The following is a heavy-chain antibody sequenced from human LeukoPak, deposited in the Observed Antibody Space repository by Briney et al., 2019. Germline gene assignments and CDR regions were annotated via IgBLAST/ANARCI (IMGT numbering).Heavy chain of an antibody. CDR2: ISGSGGNT. CDR1: GFTISSYS. V-gene: IGHV3-23*01. Sequence: GGSLRLSCAASGFTISSYSMIWVRLAPGKGLEWVSVISGSGGNTVYADSVKGRFTISRDNSKNTMYLQMNSLRAEDTAVYYCAKPSVSGTGRSWFDAWGQGTLVFVSS. CDR3: AKPSVSGTGRSWFDA. J-gene: IGHJ5*02. D-gene: IGHD6-19*01.